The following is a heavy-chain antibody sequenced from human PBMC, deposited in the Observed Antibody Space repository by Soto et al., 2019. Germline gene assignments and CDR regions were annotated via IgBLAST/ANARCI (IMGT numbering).Heavy chain of an antibody. CDR3: ARGYDSSSSHYYLDY. CDR1: GGTFSSYG. CDR2: IIPIFGTA. J-gene: IGHJ4*02. V-gene: IGHV1-69*12. Sequence: QAQLVQSGAEVKKPGSSVKVSCKASGGTFSSYGISWVRQAPGQGLDWMGGIIPIFGTANYAQKFQGRVTMNADESTSTAYMEVSSLRFEDTAVYCCARGYDSSSSHYYLDYWGQGTLVTVSS. D-gene: IGHD6-6*01.